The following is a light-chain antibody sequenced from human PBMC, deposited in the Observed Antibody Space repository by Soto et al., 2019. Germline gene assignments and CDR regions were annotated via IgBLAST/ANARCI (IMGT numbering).Light chain of an antibody. V-gene: IGKV1-39*01. CDR3: QQSYSGPLT. CDR1: QSISSY. J-gene: IGKJ4*01. CDR2: AAS. Sequence: DIKMTQSPSSVSASVGDRVTITCRASQSISSYLNWYQQKPGKAPKVLIYAASSLQSGVPSRFSGIGSGTDFTLSISSLQPEDFATYYCQQSYSGPLTFGGGTKVDIK.